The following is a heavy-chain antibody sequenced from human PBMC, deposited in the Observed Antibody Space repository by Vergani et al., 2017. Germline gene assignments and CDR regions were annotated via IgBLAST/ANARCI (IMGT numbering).Heavy chain of an antibody. J-gene: IGHJ6*02. CDR2: INPNSGGT. V-gene: IGHV1-2*02. D-gene: IGHD3-3*01. CDR1: GYTFTGYY. Sequence: QVQLVQSGAEVKKPGASVKVSCKASGYTFTGYYMHWVRQAPGQGLEWMGWINPNSGGTNYAQKFQGRVTMTRETSISTAYMELSRLRSDDTAVYYWATRRFDFSGYYGMDVWGQGTTVTVSS. CDR3: ATRRFDFSGYYGMDV.